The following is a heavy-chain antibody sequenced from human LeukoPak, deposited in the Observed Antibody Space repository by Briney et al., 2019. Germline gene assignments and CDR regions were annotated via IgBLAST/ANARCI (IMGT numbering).Heavy chain of an antibody. Sequence: GGSLRLSCAASGFTVSSNYMGWVRQAPGKGLEWVSVIYTDGRTYSADSMKGRFTLSRDNSKNTLYLQMSSLRAEDTAVYYCSRRRAASWSFDSWGQGTLVTVSS. V-gene: IGHV3-66*04. D-gene: IGHD6-13*01. CDR1: GFTVSSNY. CDR3: SRRRAASWSFDS. J-gene: IGHJ4*02. CDR2: IYTDGRT.